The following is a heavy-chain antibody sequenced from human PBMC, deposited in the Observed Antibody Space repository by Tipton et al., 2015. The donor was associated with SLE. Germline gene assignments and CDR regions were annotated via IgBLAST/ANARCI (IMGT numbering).Heavy chain of an antibody. CDR3: SREPRGYRNDS. V-gene: IGHV3-7*01. J-gene: IGHJ5*02. D-gene: IGHD5-18*01. CDR1: GFTISTYW. Sequence: SLRLSCAASGFTISTYWMTWVRQAPGKGLEWVANIKQDGSETYYGDSVKGRFTISRDNARNSLYLHMNNVRSEDTAVYYCSREPRGYRNDSWGQGTLVTVSS. CDR2: IKQDGSET.